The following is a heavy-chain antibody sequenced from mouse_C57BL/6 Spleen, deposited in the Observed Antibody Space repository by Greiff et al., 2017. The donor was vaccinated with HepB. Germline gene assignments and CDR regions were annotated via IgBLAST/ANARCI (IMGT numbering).Heavy chain of an antibody. CDR3: TREGGYDYDPAWFAY. CDR2: ISSGGDYI. J-gene: IGHJ3*01. CDR1: GFTFSSYA. V-gene: IGHV5-9-1*02. Sequence: EVQVVESGEGLVKPGGSLKLSCAASGFTFSSYAMSWVRQTPEKRLEWVAYISSGGDYIYYADTVKGRFTISRDNARNTLYLQMSSLKSEDTAMYYCTREGGYDYDPAWFAYWGQGTLVTVSA. D-gene: IGHD2-4*01.